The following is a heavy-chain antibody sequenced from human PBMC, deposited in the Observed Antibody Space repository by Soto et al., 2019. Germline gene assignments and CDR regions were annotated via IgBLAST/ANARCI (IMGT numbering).Heavy chain of an antibody. J-gene: IGHJ6*02. CDR3: AKSRGGTANGLDV. D-gene: IGHD2-15*01. Sequence: PGGSLRLSCAASGFSFGDYAMHWVRQAPGKGLEWVSGISWKSASIGYADSVKGRFTISRDNAKNSLYLQMNSLSAEDTALYHCAKSRGGTANGLDVWGQGTTGTVSS. CDR1: GFSFGDYA. V-gene: IGHV3-9*01. CDR2: ISWKSASI.